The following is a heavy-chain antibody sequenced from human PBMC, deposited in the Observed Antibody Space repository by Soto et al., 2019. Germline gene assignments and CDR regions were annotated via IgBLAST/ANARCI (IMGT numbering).Heavy chain of an antibody. Sequence: DVQLLESGGGLVQPGESLTLSCAASRFTFSDFAMSWVRQAPGKGLEWVSSIGGTGSDTYYADSVKGRFTISRDNSRNTLYWQMDNLRDEDTAVYYCAKDAVPYNGKWDWFDSWGQGTLVTVSS. D-gene: IGHD1-26*01. V-gene: IGHV3-23*01. J-gene: IGHJ5*01. CDR3: AKDAVPYNGKWDWFDS. CDR1: RFTFSDFA. CDR2: IGGTGSDT.